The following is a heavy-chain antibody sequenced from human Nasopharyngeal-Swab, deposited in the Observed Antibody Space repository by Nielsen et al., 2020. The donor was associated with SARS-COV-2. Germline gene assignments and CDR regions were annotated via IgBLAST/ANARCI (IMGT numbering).Heavy chain of an antibody. CDR2: IWSDGSNK. CDR1: GFTFSSYG. Sequence: GESLKISCAASGFTFSSYGMHWVRQAPGKGLEWVAGIWSDGSNKYYPDSVKGRFTISRDNAKKSLYLQMNSLRAEDTAVYYCASPSTLDYWGQGTLVTVSS. J-gene: IGHJ4*02. CDR3: ASPSTLDY. V-gene: IGHV3-33*01.